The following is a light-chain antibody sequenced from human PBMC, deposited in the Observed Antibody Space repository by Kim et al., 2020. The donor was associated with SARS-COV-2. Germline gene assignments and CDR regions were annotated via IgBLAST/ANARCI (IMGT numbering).Light chain of an antibody. V-gene: IGKV1-33*01. CDR3: HQYDNLPPT. CDR1: QDIRKY. CDR2: DAS. J-gene: IGKJ2*01. Sequence: DIQMTQSPSSLSASVGDRVTITCQASQDIRKYLNWYQQKPGKAPKLLIYDASNLERGVPSRFSGSGSGTHFTFTISSLQPEDIATYYCHQYDNLPPTFGQGTKLEIK.